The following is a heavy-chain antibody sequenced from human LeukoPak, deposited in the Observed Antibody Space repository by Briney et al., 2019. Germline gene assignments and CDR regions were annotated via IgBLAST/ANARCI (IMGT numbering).Heavy chain of an antibody. J-gene: IGHJ4*02. CDR1: GFTLSSYS. CDR3: AKGASRWPHGFDY. D-gene: IGHD1-26*01. CDR2: ISSSSSYI. V-gene: IGHV3-21*04. Sequence: GGSLRLSCAASGFTLSSYSMNWVRQAPGKGLEWVSSISSSSSYIYYADSVKGRFTISRDNAKNSLYLQMNSLRAEDTAVYYCAKGASRWPHGFDYWGQGTLVTVSS.